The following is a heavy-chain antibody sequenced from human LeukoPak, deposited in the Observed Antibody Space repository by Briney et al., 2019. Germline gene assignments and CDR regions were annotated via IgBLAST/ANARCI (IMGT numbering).Heavy chain of an antibody. CDR3: ARHFRRLWFDP. CDR1: GGSFSGYY. Sequence: PSETLSLTCAVYGGSFSGYYWSWIRQPPGKGLEWIGEINHSGSTYYNPSLKSRVTISVDTSKNQFSLKLSSVTAADTAVYYCARHFRRLWFDPWGQGTLVTVSS. D-gene: IGHD3-3*02. V-gene: IGHV4-34*01. CDR2: INHSGST. J-gene: IGHJ5*02.